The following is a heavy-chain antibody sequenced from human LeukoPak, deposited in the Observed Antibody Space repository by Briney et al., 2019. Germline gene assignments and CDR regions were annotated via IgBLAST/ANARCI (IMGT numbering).Heavy chain of an antibody. CDR1: GFTFSSYW. J-gene: IGHJ4*02. D-gene: IGHD6-13*01. CDR2: INSDGSST. CDR3: AREWRGSSSWYARY. V-gene: IGHV3-74*01. Sequence: PGGSLRLSCAASGFTFSSYWMHWVRQAPGKGRVWVSRINSDGSSTSYADSVKGRFTISRDNAKNTLYLQMNSLRAEDTAVYYCAREWRGSSSWYARYWGQGTLVTVSS.